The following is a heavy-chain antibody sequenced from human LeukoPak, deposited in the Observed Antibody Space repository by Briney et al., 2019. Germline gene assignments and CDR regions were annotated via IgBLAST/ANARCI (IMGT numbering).Heavy chain of an antibody. D-gene: IGHD4-17*01. J-gene: IGHJ4*02. CDR1: GFTFSSYS. CDR2: ISSSSSPI. V-gene: IGHV3-48*01. Sequence: PGGSLRLSCAASGFTFSSYSMNWVRQAPGKGLEWVSYISSSSSPIYYADSVKDRFTISRDNAKNSLYLQMNSLRAEDTAVYFCARLSGDPPYWGQGTLVTVSS. CDR3: ARLSGDPPY.